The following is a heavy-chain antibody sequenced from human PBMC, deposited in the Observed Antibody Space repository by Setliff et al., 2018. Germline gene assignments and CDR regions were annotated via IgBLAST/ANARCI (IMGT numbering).Heavy chain of an antibody. CDR1: GFTLRNSG. CDR2: ISYDGFKI. CDR3: AKGQGGRDSGTIEAAIYGPQSYYFDY. D-gene: IGHD6-13*01. Sequence: GGSLRLSCAASGFTLRNSGMHWVRQAPGRGLEWVTFISYDGFKIYYAESVTGRFTVSRDISMNTLYLQMNSLRAEDTAVYYCAKGQGGRDSGTIEAAIYGPQSYYFDYWGQGTLVTVSS. J-gene: IGHJ4*02. V-gene: IGHV3-30*18.